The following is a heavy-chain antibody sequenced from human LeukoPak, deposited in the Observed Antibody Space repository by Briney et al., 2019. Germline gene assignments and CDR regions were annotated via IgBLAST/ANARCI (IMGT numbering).Heavy chain of an antibody. Sequence: PGGSLRLSCGASGFXFSDYEMNWIRQTPGKGLEWISYISRSGRIIYYADSVKGRFTISRDNAKNSVYLQMSSLRVEDTAVYFCARDPYSEGANFDFWGQGTLVTVSS. V-gene: IGHV3-48*03. CDR3: ARDPYSEGANFDF. CDR2: ISRSGRII. J-gene: IGHJ4*02. D-gene: IGHD1-26*01. CDR1: GFXFSDYE.